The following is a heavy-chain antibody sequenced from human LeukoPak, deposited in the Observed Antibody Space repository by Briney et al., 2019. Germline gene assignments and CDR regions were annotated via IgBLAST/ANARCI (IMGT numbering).Heavy chain of an antibody. CDR2: ISHSGST. J-gene: IGHJ2*01. CDR3: ARYSSTWPYWYFDL. D-gene: IGHD6-13*01. Sequence: PSQTLSLTCAVSGVSISIGGYSWSWIRQPPGKGLEWIGYISHSGSTYYNPSLKSRVTISVDRSKNQFSLKLTSVTAADTAVYYCARYSSTWPYWYFDLWGRGTLVTVSS. CDR1: GVSISIGGYS. V-gene: IGHV4-30-2*01.